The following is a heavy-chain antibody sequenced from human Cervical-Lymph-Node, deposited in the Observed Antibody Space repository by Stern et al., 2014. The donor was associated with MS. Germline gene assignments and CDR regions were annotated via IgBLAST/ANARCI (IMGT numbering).Heavy chain of an antibody. CDR3: ARFYDFWSWGMDV. V-gene: IGHV3-11*01. Sequence: QDQLVQSGGGVVKPGGSLRLSCAASEFTFSDYSLSWIRQAPGKGLEWVSYILGRGTTIYYAASVKGRFTISRDNAKNSLYLQMNSLRAEDTAVYYCARFYDFWSWGMDVWGQGTAVTVSS. J-gene: IGHJ6*02. CDR2: ILGRGTTI. D-gene: IGHD3-3*01. CDR1: EFTFSDYS.